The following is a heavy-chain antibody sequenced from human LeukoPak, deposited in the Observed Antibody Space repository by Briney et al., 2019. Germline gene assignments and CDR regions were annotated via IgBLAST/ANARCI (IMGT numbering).Heavy chain of an antibody. J-gene: IGHJ1*01. V-gene: IGHV3-49*04. CDR3: IRVYSSSWYGGYFQH. CDR2: IRSKAYGGTT. Sequence: PGGSLRLSCTASGFTFGDYAMSWVRQAPGKGLEWVGFIRSKAYGGTTEYAASVKGRFTISRDDSKSIAYLQMNSLKTEDTAVYYFIRVYSSSWYGGYFQHWGQGTLVTVSS. D-gene: IGHD6-13*01. CDR1: GFTFGDYA.